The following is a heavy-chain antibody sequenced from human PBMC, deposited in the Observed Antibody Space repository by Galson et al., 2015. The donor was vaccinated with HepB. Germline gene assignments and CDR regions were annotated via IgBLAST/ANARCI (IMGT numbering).Heavy chain of an antibody. CDR2: INPSGGST. J-gene: IGHJ4*02. CDR3: AREGPGGGRFDY. CDR1: GYTFTSYY. D-gene: IGHD3-10*01. Sequence: SVKVSCKASGYTFTSYYMHWVRQAPGQGLEWMGIINPSGGSTSYAQKFQGRVTMTRDTSTSTVYMELSSLRSEDTAVYYWAREGPGGGRFDYWGQGTLVTVSS. V-gene: IGHV1-46*01.